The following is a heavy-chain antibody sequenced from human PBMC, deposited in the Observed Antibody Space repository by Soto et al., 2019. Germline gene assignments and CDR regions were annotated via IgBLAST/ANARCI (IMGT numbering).Heavy chain of an antibody. CDR2: IIPIFGTA. Sequence: QVQLVQSGAEVKKPGSSVKVPCKASGGTFSSYAISWVRQAPGQGLEWMGGIIPIFGTANYAQKFQGRVTITADESTSTAYMELSSLRSEDTAVYYCARVNPYRAAARKRYYFDYWGQGTLVTVSS. J-gene: IGHJ4*02. CDR1: GGTFSSYA. V-gene: IGHV1-69*01. D-gene: IGHD6-13*01. CDR3: ARVNPYRAAARKRYYFDY.